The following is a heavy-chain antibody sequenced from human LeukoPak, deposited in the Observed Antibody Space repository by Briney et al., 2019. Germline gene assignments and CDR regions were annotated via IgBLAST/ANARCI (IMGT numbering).Heavy chain of an antibody. Sequence: PGGSLRLSCAASGFTFSNAWMSWVRQAPGKGLEWVGRIKSKTDGGTTDYAAPVKGRFTISRDDSKNTLYLQMNSLKTEDTAVYYCTTDSSGWYKGYYFEYWGQGTLVTVSS. D-gene: IGHD6-19*01. V-gene: IGHV3-15*01. J-gene: IGHJ4*02. CDR2: IKSKTDGGTT. CDR1: GFTFSNAW. CDR3: TTDSSGWYKGYYFEY.